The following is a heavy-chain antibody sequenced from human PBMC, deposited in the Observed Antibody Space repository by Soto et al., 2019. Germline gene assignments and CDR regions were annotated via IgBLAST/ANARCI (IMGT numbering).Heavy chain of an antibody. Sequence: ASVKVSCKASGYTFNSHAIHWMRQAPGQRLEWMGWINAGNGNTYYSEKFKGRVSLTRDTVATTVYMGLTSLTSEDTGVYYCARDQSGIGWYVDWFDPWGQGTLVTVSS. CDR1: GYTFNSHA. CDR2: INAGNGNT. CDR3: ARDQSGIGWYVDWFDP. D-gene: IGHD6-19*01. V-gene: IGHV1-3*01. J-gene: IGHJ5*02.